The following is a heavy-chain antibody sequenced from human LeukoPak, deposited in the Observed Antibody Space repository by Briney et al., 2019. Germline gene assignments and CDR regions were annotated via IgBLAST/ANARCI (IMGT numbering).Heavy chain of an antibody. Sequence: GGSLRLSCAASGFTFSSYAMHWVRQAPGKGLEWVAVISYDGSNKYYADSVKGRFTISRDNSKNTLYLQMNSLRAEDTAVYYCAREGAVVGATSLNAFDIWGQGTMVTVSS. J-gene: IGHJ3*02. D-gene: IGHD1-26*01. CDR1: GFTFSSYA. CDR2: ISYDGSNK. V-gene: IGHV3-30*04. CDR3: AREGAVVGATSLNAFDI.